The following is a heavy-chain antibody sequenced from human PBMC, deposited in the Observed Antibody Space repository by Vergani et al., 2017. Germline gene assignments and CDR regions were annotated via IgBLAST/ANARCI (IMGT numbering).Heavy chain of an antibody. CDR2: INPSGGST. CDR3: ATVAAAGTWGGY. V-gene: IGHV1-46*01. J-gene: IGHJ4*02. CDR1: GYTFTSYY. D-gene: IGHD6-13*01. Sequence: QVQLVQSGAEVKKPGASVKVSCKASGYTFTSYYMHWVRQAPGQGLEWMGIINPSGGSTRYAQKFQGRVTMTRDTSTSTVYMELSSLRSEDTAVYYCATVAAAGTWGGYWGQGTLVTVSS.